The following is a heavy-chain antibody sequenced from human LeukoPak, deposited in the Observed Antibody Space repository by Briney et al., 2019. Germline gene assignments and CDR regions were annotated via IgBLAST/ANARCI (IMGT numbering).Heavy chain of an antibody. CDR2: INHSGST. D-gene: IGHD3-10*01. V-gene: IGHV4-34*01. Sequence: SETLSLTCTVSGGSISGYYWSWIRQPPGKGLEWIGEINHSGSTNYNPSLKSRVTISVDTSKNQFSLKLSSVTAADTAVYYCARGTTPSYYYGSGSYTPLRRAAGGFDPWGQGTLVTVSS. CDR3: ARGTTPSYYYGSGSYTPLRRAAGGFDP. J-gene: IGHJ5*02. CDR1: GGSISGYY.